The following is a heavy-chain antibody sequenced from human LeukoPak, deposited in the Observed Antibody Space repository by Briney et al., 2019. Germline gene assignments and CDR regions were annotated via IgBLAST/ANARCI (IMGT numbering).Heavy chain of an antibody. CDR1: GFIFSSYV. V-gene: IGHV3-30*18. J-gene: IGHJ4*02. CDR2: ISYDGSNK. CDR3: AKDGVSVWWYFDS. Sequence: QPGGSLRLSCAASGFIFSSYVIHWVRQAPGKGLEWVAGISYDGSNKYYADSVKGRFTISRDNSKNTLYLQMSRLRAEDTAVYYCAKDGVSVWWYFDSWGQGALVTVSS. D-gene: IGHD2-8*02.